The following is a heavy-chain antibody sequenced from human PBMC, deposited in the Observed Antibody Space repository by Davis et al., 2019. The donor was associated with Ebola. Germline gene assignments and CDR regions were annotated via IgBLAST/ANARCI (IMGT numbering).Heavy chain of an antibody. V-gene: IGHV4-34*01. Sequence: SETLSLTCAVYGGSFSGYYWSWIRQPPGKGLEWIGEINHSGSTNYNPSLKSRVTIPVDTSKNQFSLKLSSVTAADTAVYYCARGRRAYYYYYGMDVWGQGTTVTVSS. CDR1: GGSFSGYY. CDR3: ARGRRAYYYYYGMDV. J-gene: IGHJ6*02. CDR2: INHSGST.